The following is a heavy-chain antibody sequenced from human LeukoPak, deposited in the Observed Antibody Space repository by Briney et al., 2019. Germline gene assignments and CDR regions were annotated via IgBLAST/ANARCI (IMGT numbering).Heavy chain of an antibody. CDR1: GGSFSDYY. D-gene: IGHD1-26*01. CDR3: ARSIVGATSGRYYFDY. J-gene: IGHJ4*02. V-gene: IGHV4-34*01. CDR2: FTRIGRI. Sequence: SETLSLTCAVYGGSFSDYYWSWIRQPPGKGLEWIGEFTRIGRINYNPSLKSRITISVDTSKNQFSLKLSSVTAADTAVYYCARSIVGATSGRYYFDYWGQGTLVTVSS.